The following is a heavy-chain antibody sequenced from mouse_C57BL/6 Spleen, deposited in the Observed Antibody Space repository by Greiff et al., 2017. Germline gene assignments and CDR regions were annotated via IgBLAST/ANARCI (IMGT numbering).Heavy chain of an antibody. Sequence: QVESGGDLVKPGGSLKLSCAASGFTFSSYGMSWVRQTPDKRLEWVATISSGGSYTYYPDSVKGRFTISRDNAKNTLYLQMSSLKSEDTAMYYCARHPMDYWGQGTSVTVSS. J-gene: IGHJ4*01. CDR3: ARHPMDY. CDR2: ISSGGSYT. V-gene: IGHV5-6*01. CDR1: GFTFSSYG.